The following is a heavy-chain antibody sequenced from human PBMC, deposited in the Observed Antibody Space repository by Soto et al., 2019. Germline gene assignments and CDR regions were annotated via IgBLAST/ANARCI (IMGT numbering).Heavy chain of an antibody. CDR3: ARSAPTLPDY. J-gene: IGHJ4*02. CDR1: GGSISSVDYY. V-gene: IGHV4-30-4*01. CDR2: IYYSGST. Sequence: QVQLQESGPGLVKPSQTLSLTCTVSGGSISSVDYYWSWIRQPPGKGLEWIGYIYYSGSTYYSPSLKSRVTISLDTSKNQFSLKLPSVTAADTAGYYCARSAPTLPDYWGQGTLVTVSS. D-gene: IGHD2-15*01.